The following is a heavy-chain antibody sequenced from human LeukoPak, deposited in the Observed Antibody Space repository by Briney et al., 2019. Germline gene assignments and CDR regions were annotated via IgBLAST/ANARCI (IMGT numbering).Heavy chain of an antibody. Sequence: YWSWIRQHPGKGLEWMGIIYPGDSDTRYSPSFQGQVTISADKSISTAYLQWSSLKASDTAMYYCASAIVGATQGFYYWGQGTLVTVSS. CDR2: IYPGDSDT. D-gene: IGHD1-26*01. CDR1: YW. CDR3: ASAIVGATQGFYY. V-gene: IGHV5-51*01. J-gene: IGHJ4*02.